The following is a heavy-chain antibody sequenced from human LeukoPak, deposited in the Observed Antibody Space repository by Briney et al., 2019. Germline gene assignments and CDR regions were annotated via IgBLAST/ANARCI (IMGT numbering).Heavy chain of an antibody. V-gene: IGHV4-59*01. Sequence: SETLSLTCTVSGGSISSYYWSWIRQPPGKGLEWIGYIYYSGSTNYNPSLKSRVTISVDTSKNQFSLKLSSVTAADTAVYYCARGRPGIAAAGTRGRDTSRSAGFGYWGQGTLVTVSS. J-gene: IGHJ4*02. D-gene: IGHD6-13*01. CDR1: GGSISSYY. CDR3: ARGRPGIAAAGTRGRDTSRSAGFGY. CDR2: IYYSGST.